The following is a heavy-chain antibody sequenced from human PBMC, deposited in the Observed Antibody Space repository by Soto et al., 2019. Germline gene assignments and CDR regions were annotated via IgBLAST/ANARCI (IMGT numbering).Heavy chain of an antibody. D-gene: IGHD4-17*01. V-gene: IGHV3-53*04. CDR3: ASHYTVTTEANAFDI. J-gene: IGHJ3*02. CDR1: GFTVSSNY. Sequence: GGSLRLSCAASGFTVSSNYMSWVRQAPGKGLEWVSVIYSGGSTYYADSVKGRFTISRQNYKNTLYLQMTSLRAENTAGYDCASHYTVTTEANAFDIWGQGTMVTVSS. CDR2: IYSGGST.